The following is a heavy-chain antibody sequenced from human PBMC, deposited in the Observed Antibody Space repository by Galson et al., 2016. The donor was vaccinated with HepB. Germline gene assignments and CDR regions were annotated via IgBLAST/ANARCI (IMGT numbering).Heavy chain of an antibody. CDR2: IRGDGIVS. CDR3: SREMTGSYFD. D-gene: IGHD3-10*01. Sequence: SLRLSCAASGFTFNAHWMNWVRQAPGKGLEWVANIRGDGIVSYYAESVRGRFTISRDNAKNSLYLQMNGLRVDETAVYYCSREMTGSYFDWGQGTLSPSPQ. J-gene: IGHJ4*02. CDR1: GFTFNAHW. V-gene: IGHV3-7*01.